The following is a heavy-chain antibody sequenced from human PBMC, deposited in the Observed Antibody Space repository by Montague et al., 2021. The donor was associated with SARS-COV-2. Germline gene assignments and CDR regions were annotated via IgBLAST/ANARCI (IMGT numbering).Heavy chain of an antibody. CDR1: GGSISSYY. Sequence: SDTLSLTCTVSGGSISSYYWSWIRQPPGKGLEWIGYIYYSGSTNYNPSLKSRVTISVDTSKNQFSLKLSSVTAADTAVYYCARGSGWMGNAFDIWGQGAMVPVSS. V-gene: IGHV4-59*07. CDR3: ARGSGWMGNAFDI. CDR2: IYYSGST. D-gene: IGHD6-19*01. J-gene: IGHJ3*02.